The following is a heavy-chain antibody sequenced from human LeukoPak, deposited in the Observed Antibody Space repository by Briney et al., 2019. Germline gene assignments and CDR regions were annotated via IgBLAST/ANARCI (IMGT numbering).Heavy chain of an antibody. CDR2: IYYSTST. D-gene: IGHD2-2*02. J-gene: IGHJ6*02. CDR3: VRHQCSGTWCYNFYFYGMDA. V-gene: IGHV4-39*01. Sequence: PSETLSLTCTVSGGSITSTIDYWGWVRQPPGKGLEWIATIYYSTSTQYNPSLKSRVTMSIDTSKNQFSLKLSSMTAADTAVYYCVRHQCSGTWCYNFYFYGMDAWGQGTTVTVSS. CDR1: GGSITSTIDY.